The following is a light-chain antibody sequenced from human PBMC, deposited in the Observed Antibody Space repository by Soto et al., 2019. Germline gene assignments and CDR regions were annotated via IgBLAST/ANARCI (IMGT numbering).Light chain of an antibody. CDR3: SSLAGNNNHYG. J-gene: IGLJ1*01. CDR2: EVS. CDR1: SSDVGGYNF. Sequence: QSALTQPPSASGSPGQSVTISCTGTSSDVGGYNFVSWYQQHPGKAPKLMIFEVSKRPSGVPDRFSGSKSGNTASLTVSGLQAEDEAVYYCSSLAGNNNHYGFGTWTKVTVL. V-gene: IGLV2-8*01.